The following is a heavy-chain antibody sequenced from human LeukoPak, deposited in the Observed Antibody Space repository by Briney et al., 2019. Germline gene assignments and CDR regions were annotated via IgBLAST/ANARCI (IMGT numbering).Heavy chain of an antibody. CDR1: GFTFSSYA. Sequence: PGGSLRLSCAASGFTFSSYAMSWVRQAPGKGLEWVSAISGSGGSTYYADSVKGRFTISRDNSKNTLYLQMNSLRAEDTAVYYCATDNGWIQLWLGYYYYGMDVWGQGTTVTVSS. CDR3: ATDNGWIQLWLGYYYYGMDV. V-gene: IGHV3-23*01. D-gene: IGHD5-18*01. CDR2: ISGSGGST. J-gene: IGHJ6*02.